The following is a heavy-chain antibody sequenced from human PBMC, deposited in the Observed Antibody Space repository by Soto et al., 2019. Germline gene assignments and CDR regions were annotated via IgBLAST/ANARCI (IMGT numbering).Heavy chain of an antibody. V-gene: IGHV3-30*12. Sequence: PGGSLRLSCAASGFIFRNYAMHWIRQAPGKGLYWVAVIYYDGGHEYYEDSVKGRFTVSRDNSENTLFLQMTSLTAEDTAVYYCARDKHYYSSAVFDYWGQGALVTVSS. CDR3: ARDKHYYSSAVFDY. CDR1: GFIFRNYA. CDR2: IYYDGGHE. D-gene: IGHD3-10*01. J-gene: IGHJ4*02.